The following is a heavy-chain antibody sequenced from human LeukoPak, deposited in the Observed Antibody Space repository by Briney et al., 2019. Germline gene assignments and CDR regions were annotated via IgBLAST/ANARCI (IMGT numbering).Heavy chain of an antibody. J-gene: IGHJ3*02. CDR1: GFTFDDYA. D-gene: IGHD3-10*01. CDR3: TKSMVRGVKSAFDI. Sequence: SGGSLRLSCPASGFTFDDYAMHWVRQAPGKGLEWVSSITWNSGYIGYADSVKGRFTISRDNAKSSLYLQMNSLRIEDTALYYCTKSMVRGVKSAFDIWGQGTMVTVSS. CDR2: ITWNSGYI. V-gene: IGHV3-9*01.